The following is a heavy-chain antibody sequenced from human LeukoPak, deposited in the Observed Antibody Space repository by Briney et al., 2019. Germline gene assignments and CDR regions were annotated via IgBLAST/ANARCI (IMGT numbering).Heavy chain of an antibody. CDR1: GGTFSSYA. Sequence: SVKVSCKASGGTFSSYAISWVRQAPGQGLEWMGRIIPIFGTANYAQKFQGRATITTDESTSTAYMELSSLRSEDTAVYYCARDFYSMGYYYMDVWGKGTTVTVSS. D-gene: IGHD4-11*01. V-gene: IGHV1-69*05. CDR3: ARDFYSMGYYYMDV. J-gene: IGHJ6*03. CDR2: IIPIFGTA.